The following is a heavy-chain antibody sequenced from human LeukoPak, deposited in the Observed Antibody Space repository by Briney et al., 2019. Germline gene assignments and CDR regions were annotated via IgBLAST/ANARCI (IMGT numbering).Heavy chain of an antibody. V-gene: IGHV4-59*01. CDR3: ARGIKPLSAQLVVPAAIFFGWFDP. D-gene: IGHD2-2*01. Sequence: SETLSLTCTVSGGSISSYYWSWLRQPPGKGLEWIGYIYYSGSTNYSPSLKSRVTISVDTSKNQFSLKLSSVTAADTAVYYCARGIKPLSAQLVVPAAIFFGWFDPWGQGTLVTVSS. CDR2: IYYSGST. CDR1: GGSISSYY. J-gene: IGHJ5*02.